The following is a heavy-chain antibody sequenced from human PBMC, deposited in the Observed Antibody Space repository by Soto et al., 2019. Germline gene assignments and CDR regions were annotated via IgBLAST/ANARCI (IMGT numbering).Heavy chain of an antibody. V-gene: IGHV4-39*01. CDR3: ASSRIAAVWAYYFDY. J-gene: IGHJ4*02. CDR2: IYYIGST. CDR1: VGSISSSSYY. Sequence: SETLSRTCTVSVGSISSSSYYWGWILQPPGKGLEWIGSIYYIGSTYYNPSLKSRVTISVDTSKNQFSLKLSSVTAADTAVYYCASSRIAAVWAYYFDYWGQGTLVTVSS. D-gene: IGHD6-6*01.